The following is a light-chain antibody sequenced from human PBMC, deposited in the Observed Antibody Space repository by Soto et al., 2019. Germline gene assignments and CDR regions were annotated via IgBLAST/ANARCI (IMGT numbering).Light chain of an antibody. J-gene: IGKJ4*01. CDR2: DAS. CDR3: QHYGSSPLT. V-gene: IGKV3-20*01. CDR1: QSVSSSY. Sequence: EIVLTQSPGTLSLSPGERATLSCRASQSVSSSYLAWYQQKPGQAPRLLIFDASSRATGIPDRFSGSGSGTDFTLTISGLEPEDFAVYYCQHYGSSPLTFGGGTKVEIK.